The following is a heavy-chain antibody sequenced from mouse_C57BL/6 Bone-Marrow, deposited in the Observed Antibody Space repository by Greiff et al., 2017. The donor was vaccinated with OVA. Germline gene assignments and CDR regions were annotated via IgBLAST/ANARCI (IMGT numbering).Heavy chain of an antibody. V-gene: IGHV10-1*01. D-gene: IGHD2-5*01. CDR1: GFSFNTYA. CDR2: IRSKSNNYAT. CDR3: VRQYSYSNYVTAY. J-gene: IGHJ3*01. Sequence: EVMLVESGGGLVQPKGSLKLSCAASGFSFNTYAMNWVRQAPGKGLEWVARIRSKSNNYATYYADSVKDRFTISRDDSESMLYLQMNNLKTEDTAMYYCVRQYSYSNYVTAYWGQGTLVTVSA.